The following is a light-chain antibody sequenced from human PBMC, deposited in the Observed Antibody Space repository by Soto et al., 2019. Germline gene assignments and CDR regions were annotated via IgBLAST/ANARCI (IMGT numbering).Light chain of an antibody. J-gene: IGKJ3*01. CDR1: QGVSSN. V-gene: IGKV3-15*01. CDR3: QQYDNRPPFT. Sequence: EVAMTQSPATLSVSPGERAILSCRTSQGVSSNLAWYQQKPGLPPRLLIYGASTRATGIPARFSGSGSGTELTHTISSLQSEDFAVYYCQQYDNRPPFTFGPGINVDIK. CDR2: GAS.